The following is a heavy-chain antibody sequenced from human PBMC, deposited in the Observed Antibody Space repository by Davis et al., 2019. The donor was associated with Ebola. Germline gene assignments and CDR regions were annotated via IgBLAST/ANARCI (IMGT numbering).Heavy chain of an antibody. V-gene: IGHV4-34*01. Sequence: SETLSLTCAVYGGSFSGYYWSWIRQPPGKGLEWIGEINHSGSTNYNPSLKSRVTISVDPSKNQFSLKLSHVTAADTAVYYCARGGDSSSWYYYYGMDVWGQGTTVTVSS. J-gene: IGHJ6*02. CDR3: ARGGDSSSWYYYYGMDV. CDR1: GGSFSGYY. D-gene: IGHD6-13*01. CDR2: INHSGST.